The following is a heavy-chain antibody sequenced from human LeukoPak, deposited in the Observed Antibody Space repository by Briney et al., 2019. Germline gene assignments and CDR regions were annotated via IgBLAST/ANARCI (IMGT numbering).Heavy chain of an antibody. CDR1: GFTFSSYE. V-gene: IGHV3-48*03. J-gene: IGHJ4*02. Sequence: GGSLRLSCAASGFTFSSYEMSWVRQAPGKGLEWVSYISSSGSTIYYADSVKGRFTISRDNAKNSLYLQMNSLRAEDTAVYYCASSGYYYSFDYWGQGTLVTVSS. CDR2: ISSSGSTI. D-gene: IGHD3-22*01. CDR3: ASSGYYYSFDY.